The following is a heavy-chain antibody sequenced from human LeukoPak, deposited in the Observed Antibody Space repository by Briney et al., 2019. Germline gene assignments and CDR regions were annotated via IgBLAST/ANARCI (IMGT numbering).Heavy chain of an antibody. CDR2: IDQDGSEK. D-gene: IGHD2-21*02. Sequence: GGSLRLSCAASGFSFSNYWINWVRQAPGKGLEWVANIDQDGSEKYYVDSVKGRFTISRDNAKNSLYLQMNSLRAEDTAVYYCARALSVVTAHYYYYYYMDVWGKGTTVTVSS. CDR1: GFSFSNYW. CDR3: ARALSVVTAHYYYYYYMDV. J-gene: IGHJ6*03. V-gene: IGHV3-7*01.